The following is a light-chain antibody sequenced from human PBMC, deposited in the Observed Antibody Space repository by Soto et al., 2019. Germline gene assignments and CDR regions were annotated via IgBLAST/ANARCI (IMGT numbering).Light chain of an antibody. CDR1: QSLLHSNGYNY. Sequence: DIVMTQSPLSLPVTPGEPASISCRSSQSLLHSNGYNYLDWYLQKPGQSPQLLIYLGSNRASGVPDRFSGSGSGTDFTLKISRVDAEDVGVYYCMQALQTRTFGQGTKGEIK. V-gene: IGKV2-28*01. J-gene: IGKJ1*01. CDR3: MQALQTRT. CDR2: LGS.